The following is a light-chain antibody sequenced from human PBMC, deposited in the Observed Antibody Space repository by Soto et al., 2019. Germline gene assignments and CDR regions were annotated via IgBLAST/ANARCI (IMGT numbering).Light chain of an antibody. CDR3: QQYSSYSGT. V-gene: IGKV1-5*01. Sequence: DIQMTQSPPTLSASVGDRVTITCRVSQSISSWLAWYQQKPGKAPNLLIYDASSLESGVPSRFSGSGSGTEFTLTISSLQPDDFATYFCQQYSSYSGTFGQGTKVDIK. CDR2: DAS. CDR1: QSISSW. J-gene: IGKJ1*01.